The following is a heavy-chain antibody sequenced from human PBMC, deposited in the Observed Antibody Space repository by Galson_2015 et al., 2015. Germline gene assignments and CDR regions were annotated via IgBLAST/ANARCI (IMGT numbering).Heavy chain of an antibody. CDR3: ARDANRGGEFDY. J-gene: IGHJ4*02. CDR1: GFTFRNYW. Sequence: SLRLSCAASGFTFRNYWMVWVRQTPAKGLQWVGKIKTDGSQTFYVDSVTGRFTISRDNSENSQDLQMNSLRADDTAVYYCARDANRGGEFDYWGQGALVTVSS. CDR2: IKTDGSQT. D-gene: IGHD1-14*01. V-gene: IGHV3-7*03.